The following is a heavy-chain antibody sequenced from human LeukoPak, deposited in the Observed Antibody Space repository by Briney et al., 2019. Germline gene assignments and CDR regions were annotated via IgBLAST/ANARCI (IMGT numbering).Heavy chain of an antibody. Sequence: GASVKVSCKASGGTFTSYYMHWVRQAPGQGLEWMGIINPSGGSTSYAQKFQGRVTMTRDTSTSTVYMELSSLRSEDTAVYYCARDGIGGSSSAWFDPWGQGTLVTVSS. CDR2: INPSGGST. CDR3: ARDGIGGSSSAWFDP. V-gene: IGHV1-46*01. J-gene: IGHJ5*02. CDR1: GGTFTSYY. D-gene: IGHD6-6*01.